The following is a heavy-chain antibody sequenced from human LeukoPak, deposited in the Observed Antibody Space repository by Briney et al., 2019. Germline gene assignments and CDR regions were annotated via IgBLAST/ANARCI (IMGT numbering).Heavy chain of an antibody. CDR2: IYPGDSDT. V-gene: IGHV5-51*01. Sequence: GESLKISCKGSGYNFTIYWIGWVRQMPGKGLEWMGIIYPGDSDTRYSPSFQGQVTISADKSISTAYLQWSSLTASDTAMYYCARVNRYSASPSAYYDYYYMDVWAKGTTVT. CDR1: GYNFTIYW. J-gene: IGHJ6*03. D-gene: IGHD5-12*01. CDR3: ARVNRYSASPSAYYDYYYMDV.